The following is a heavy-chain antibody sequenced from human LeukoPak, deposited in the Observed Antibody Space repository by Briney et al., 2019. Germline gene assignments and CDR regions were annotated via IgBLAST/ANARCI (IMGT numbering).Heavy chain of an antibody. CDR3: AREVAVTTSADAFDI. D-gene: IGHD4-17*01. Sequence: GASVKVSCKASGYTFSDFYIHWVRQAPGQGLEYVGWITPKSGDTYSPQRFQGRVTMTRDASISTAYMELSRLRSDDTAVYYCAREVAVTTSADAFDIWGQGTMVTVSS. V-gene: IGHV1-2*02. CDR2: ITPKSGDT. J-gene: IGHJ3*02. CDR1: GYTFSDFY.